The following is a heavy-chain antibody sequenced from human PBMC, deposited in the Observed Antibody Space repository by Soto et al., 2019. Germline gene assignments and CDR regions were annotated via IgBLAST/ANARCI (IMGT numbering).Heavy chain of an antibody. CDR2: IYYSGST. Sequence: XTLSLPCTVSGGSVSSSSYYWGWIRQPPGKGLEWIWSIYYSGSTYYNQSLKSRVTISVDTSKNQFSLKLSSVTAADTDVYYCARTRNYYDSSGYYYGTPWFDPWGQGTLVTVSS. CDR1: GGSVSSSSYY. J-gene: IGHJ5*02. D-gene: IGHD3-22*01. V-gene: IGHV4-39*01. CDR3: ARTRNYYDSSGYYYGTPWFDP.